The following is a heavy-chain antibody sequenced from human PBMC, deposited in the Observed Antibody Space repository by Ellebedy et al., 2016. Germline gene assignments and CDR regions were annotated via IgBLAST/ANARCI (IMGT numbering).Heavy chain of an antibody. CDR1: GYTFISYN. CDR3: ARRAYSSSWLPYFDN. Sequence: ASVKVSCKASGYTFISYNMHWMRQAPGQGLEWMGMINPSDGTTTYTQKFQGRVTMTRDTSTSTVYMEVSSLRSEDTAVYYCARRAYSSSWLPYFDNWGQGTLVTVSS. V-gene: IGHV1-46*01. J-gene: IGHJ4*02. D-gene: IGHD6-13*01. CDR2: INPSDGTT.